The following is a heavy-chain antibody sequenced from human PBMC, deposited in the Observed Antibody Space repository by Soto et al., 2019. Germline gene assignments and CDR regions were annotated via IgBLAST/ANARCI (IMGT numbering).Heavy chain of an antibody. J-gene: IGHJ4*02. CDR1: GGSISSGGYY. D-gene: IGHD3-10*01. Sequence: SETLSLTCTVSGGSISSGGYYWSWIRQHPGKGLEWIGEIYHSGSTNYNPSLKSRVTISVDKSKNQFSLKLGSVTAADTAVYYCARDPNSGRDYWGQGTLVTVSS. V-gene: IGHV4-39*07. CDR3: ARDPNSGRDY. CDR2: IYHSGST.